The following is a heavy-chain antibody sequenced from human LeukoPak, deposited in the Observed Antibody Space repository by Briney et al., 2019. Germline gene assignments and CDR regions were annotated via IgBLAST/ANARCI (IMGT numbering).Heavy chain of an antibody. CDR3: AKMRGDNWWDLVDY. V-gene: IGHV1-18*01. D-gene: IGHD3-10*01. CDR1: GHTFTKFG. Sequence: ASVKVSCKSSGHTFTKFGITWVRQPPGQGREWMGWISADNGNTIYAQKFRDRVTLNIHTSTSTAYMELKSVRSDETAVYYCAKMRGDNWWDLVDYWGQGTLVTVSS. J-gene: IGHJ4*02. CDR2: ISADNGNT.